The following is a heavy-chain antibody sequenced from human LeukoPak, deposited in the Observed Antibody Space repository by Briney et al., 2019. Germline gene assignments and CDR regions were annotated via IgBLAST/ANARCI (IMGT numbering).Heavy chain of an antibody. V-gene: IGHV3-30-3*01. CDR3: ATPGVRDYYYYLDV. Sequence: PGRSLRLSCAASGFTFSSYAMHWVRQAPGKGLEWVAVISYDGSNKYYAGSVKGRFTISRDNSKNTLYLQMNSLRAEDTAVYYCATPGVRDYYYYLDVWGTGTTVTVSS. J-gene: IGHJ6*03. CDR1: GFTFSSYA. CDR2: ISYDGSNK. D-gene: IGHD2-21*01.